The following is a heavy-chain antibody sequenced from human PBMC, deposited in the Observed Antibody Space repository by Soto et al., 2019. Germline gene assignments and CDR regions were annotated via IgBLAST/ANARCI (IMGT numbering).Heavy chain of an antibody. J-gene: IGHJ6*03. V-gene: IGHV4-39*01. Sequence: SETLSLTCTVSGGSISSSSYYWGWIRQPPGKGLEWIGSIYYSGSTYYNPSLKSRVTISVDTSKNQFSLKLSSVTAADTAVYYCASGGRGYYYYYMDVWGKGTTVTVSS. CDR2: IYYSGST. CDR1: GGSISSSSYY. CDR3: ASGGRGYYYYYMDV. D-gene: IGHD3-16*01.